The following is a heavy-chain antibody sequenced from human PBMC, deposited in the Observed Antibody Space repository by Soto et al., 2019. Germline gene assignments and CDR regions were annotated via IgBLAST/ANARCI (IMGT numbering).Heavy chain of an antibody. CDR3: AKDLSRLSSSPIGYYYYGMEV. D-gene: IGHD6-6*01. CDR2: ISYDGSSK. Sequence: QPGGSLRLSCAASGFTFSTYGMQWVRQAPGKGLEWVAVISYDGSSKYYADSVRGRFTISRDNSKNTLYLQMNRLRADDTAVYYCAKDLSRLSSSPIGYYYYGMEVWGQGTTVNVSS. V-gene: IGHV3-30*18. CDR1: GFTFSTYG. J-gene: IGHJ6*01.